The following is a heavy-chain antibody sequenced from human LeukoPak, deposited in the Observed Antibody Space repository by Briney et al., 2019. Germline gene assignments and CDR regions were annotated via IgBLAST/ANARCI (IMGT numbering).Heavy chain of an antibody. CDR2: IWFDGSQE. V-gene: IGHV3-33*01. D-gene: IGHD4-17*01. Sequence: PGGSLRLSCAASASDFSRHGMHWVRQAPGKGLEWVALIWFDGSQEYYADSARGRFTVSRDNSNNMVYLQMNSLRDEDTGFYYCARLYGVYLIEYWGQGTLVTVSS. CDR3: ARLYGVYLIEY. J-gene: IGHJ4*02. CDR1: ASDFSRHG.